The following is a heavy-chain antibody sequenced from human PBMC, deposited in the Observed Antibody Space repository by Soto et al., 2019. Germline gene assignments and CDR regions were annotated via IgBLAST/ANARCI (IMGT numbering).Heavy chain of an antibody. V-gene: IGHV2-5*02. CDR2: IYWDDDK. Sequence: QITLRESGPTRVRPTQPLTLNWYFAGFSLSSSGVGVGWIRQSPGKAPEWLVVIYWDDDKRYNPSLKSRLTITKDTSKNQVVLTMTNMDPVDTGTYYCAHRALYSGSYWDGGYFDTWGQGIPVTVSP. D-gene: IGHD1-26*01. CDR1: GFSLSSSGVG. J-gene: IGHJ4*02. CDR3: AHRALYSGSYWDGGYFDT.